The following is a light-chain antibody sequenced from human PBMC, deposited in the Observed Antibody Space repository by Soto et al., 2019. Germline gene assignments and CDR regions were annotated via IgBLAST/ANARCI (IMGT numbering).Light chain of an antibody. CDR3: AAWHDSLNGPV. CDR1: SSDVGGYNY. Sequence: ALTQPPSASGSPGQSVTISCTGTSSDVGGYNYVSWYQQHPGKAPKLMIYEVSKRPSGVPDRFSGSKSGTSASLAISGLQSEDEADYYCAAWHDSLNGPVFGGGTKVTVL. CDR2: EVS. V-gene: IGLV2-8*01. J-gene: IGLJ3*02.